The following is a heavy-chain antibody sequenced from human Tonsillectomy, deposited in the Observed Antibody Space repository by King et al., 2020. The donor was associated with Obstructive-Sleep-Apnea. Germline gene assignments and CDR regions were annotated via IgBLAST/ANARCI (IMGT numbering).Heavy chain of an antibody. CDR2: IWYDGGNK. CDR1: GFIFSDYG. CDR3: AKVGYGSMTVCEY. D-gene: IGHD3-10*01. J-gene: IGHJ4*02. Sequence: VQLVESGGGVVQPGGSLRLSCAASGFIFSDYGMHWVRQAPGKGLEWVALIWYDGGNKYYGDSVKGRFTISRDNSKNTLYLQMNSLRVEDTAVYYCAKVGYGSMTVCEYGGQGTLVTVSS. V-gene: IGHV3-30*02.